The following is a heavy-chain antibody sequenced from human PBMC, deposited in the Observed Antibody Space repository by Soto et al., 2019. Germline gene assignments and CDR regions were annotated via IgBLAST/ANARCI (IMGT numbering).Heavy chain of an antibody. Sequence: QVQLQESGPGLVKPSETLSLTCTVSGGSISSYYWSWIRQPPGKGLEWIGYIYYSGSTNYNPSLKSRVTISVDTSKNQFYLKLSSVTAADTAVYYCARLATRYYFDYWGQGTLVTVSS. D-gene: IGHD1-1*01. J-gene: IGHJ4*02. V-gene: IGHV4-59*01. CDR1: GGSISSYY. CDR3: ARLATRYYFDY. CDR2: IYYSGST.